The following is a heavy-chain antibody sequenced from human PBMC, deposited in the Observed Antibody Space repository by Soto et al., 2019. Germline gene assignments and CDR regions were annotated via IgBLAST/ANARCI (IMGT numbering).Heavy chain of an antibody. CDR1: GYTFTSHY. CDR2: INPTGGST. V-gene: IGHV1-46*01. J-gene: IGHJ6*02. Sequence: QVQLVQSGAEVEKPGASVKVSCKASGYTFTSHYLHWVRQAPGQGPEWMGVINPTGGSTRYAQRFQGRVTVTRDTSTSTVYMELNSLRSEDTAVYYCGREAVNNYYGMDVWGQGTTVTVSS. CDR3: GREAVNNYYGMDV.